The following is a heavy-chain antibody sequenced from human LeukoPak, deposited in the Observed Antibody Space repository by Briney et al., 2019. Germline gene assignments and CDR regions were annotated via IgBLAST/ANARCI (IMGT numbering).Heavy chain of an antibody. D-gene: IGHD5-12*01. CDR3: ASRLKTPSGYGLSKYYFDS. V-gene: IGHV3-23*01. CDR1: GFTFSSYA. J-gene: IGHJ4*02. Sequence: QSGGSLRLSCAASGFTFSSYAMSWVRQAPGKGLEWVSATSGNGETTYYADSAKGRFTISRDNIRNMLYLQINSLRAEDTAVYYCASRLKTPSGYGLSKYYFDSWGQGTLVTVSS. CDR2: TSGNGETT.